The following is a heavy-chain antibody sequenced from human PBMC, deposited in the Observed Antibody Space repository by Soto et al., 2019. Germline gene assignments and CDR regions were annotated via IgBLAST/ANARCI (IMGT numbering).Heavy chain of an antibody. CDR2: ISRGGRYI. J-gene: IGHJ6*02. V-gene: IGHV3-21*01. Sequence: EVQLVESGGGLVKPGGSLRLSCAASGFTFNTYTMNWFRQATGKGLDWVTYISRGGRYIYIAASVKGRFTISRDNAENALYLQMNGLRGEDTAVYYCARLTGATDYDYYGLDVWGQRTTVTVSS. D-gene: IGHD5-12*01. CDR1: GFTFNTYT. CDR3: ARLTGATDYDYYGLDV.